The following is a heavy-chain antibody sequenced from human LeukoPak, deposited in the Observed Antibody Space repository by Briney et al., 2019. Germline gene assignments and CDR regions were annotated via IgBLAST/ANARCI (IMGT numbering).Heavy chain of an antibody. CDR1: GFTFSSYA. Sequence: GGSLRLSCAASGFTFSSYAMHWVRQAPGKGLEWVAVISYDGRESYYADSVKGRFTISRDNSKNTLYLQMNSLRAEDTAVYYCAKVDYYGSGSYDYWGQGTLVTVSS. J-gene: IGHJ4*02. CDR3: AKVDYYGSGSYDY. CDR2: ISYDGRES. D-gene: IGHD3-10*01. V-gene: IGHV3-30*04.